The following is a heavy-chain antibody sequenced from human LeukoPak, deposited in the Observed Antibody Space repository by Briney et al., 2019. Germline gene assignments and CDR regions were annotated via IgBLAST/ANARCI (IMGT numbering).Heavy chain of an antibody. J-gene: IGHJ4*02. Sequence: PGGSLRLSCAASGFTFSTYNMNWVRQAPGKGLEWVSSITSSSNYLYYADSVKGRFTISRDNAKNSLYLQMTSLRAEDTVVYYCARPSVKYDSSGYQPNPFDYWGQGTLVTVSS. D-gene: IGHD3-22*01. CDR1: GFTFSTYN. CDR3: ARPSVKYDSSGYQPNPFDY. V-gene: IGHV3-21*01. CDR2: ITSSSNYL.